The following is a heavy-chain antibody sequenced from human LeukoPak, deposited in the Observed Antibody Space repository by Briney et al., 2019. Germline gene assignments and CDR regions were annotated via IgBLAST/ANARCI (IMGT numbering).Heavy chain of an antibody. CDR1: GGSISSYY. D-gene: IGHD3-9*01. CDR3: ASSDILTGDDAFDI. J-gene: IGHJ3*02. CDR2: IYYSGST. Sequence: PSETLSLTCTVSGGSISSYYWSWIRQPPGKGLEWIGYIYYSGSTNYNPSLKSRVTISVDTSKNQFSLKLSSVTAADTAVYYCASSDILTGDDAFDIWGQGTMVTVSS. V-gene: IGHV4-59*01.